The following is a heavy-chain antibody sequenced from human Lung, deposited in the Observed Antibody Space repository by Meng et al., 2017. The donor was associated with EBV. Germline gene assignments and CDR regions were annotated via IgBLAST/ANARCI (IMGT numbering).Heavy chain of an antibody. Sequence: QLGQAGSELKKPGASVKAVCKASGYTFTSYAMNWVRQAPGQGLEWMGWINTNTGNPTYAQGFTGRFVFSLDTSVSTAYLQISSLKAEDTAVYYCARETLGYCSSTSCYIGPPDYWGQGTLVTVSS. CDR1: GYTFTSYA. CDR2: INTNTGNP. J-gene: IGHJ4*02. D-gene: IGHD2-2*01. CDR3: ARETLGYCSSTSCYIGPPDY. V-gene: IGHV7-4-1*02.